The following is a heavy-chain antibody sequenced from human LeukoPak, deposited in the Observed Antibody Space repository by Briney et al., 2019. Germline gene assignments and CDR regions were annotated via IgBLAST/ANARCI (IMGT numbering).Heavy chain of an antibody. CDR1: GGSISSGGYY. D-gene: IGHD4-17*01. Sequence: SETLSLTCTVSGGSISSGGYYWSWIRQPPGKGLEWIGYIYHSGSTYYNPSLKSRVTISVDRSKNQFSLKLSSVTAVDTAVYYCARDYGDYYFDYWGQGTLVTVSS. V-gene: IGHV4-30-2*01. CDR2: IYHSGST. CDR3: ARDYGDYYFDY. J-gene: IGHJ4*02.